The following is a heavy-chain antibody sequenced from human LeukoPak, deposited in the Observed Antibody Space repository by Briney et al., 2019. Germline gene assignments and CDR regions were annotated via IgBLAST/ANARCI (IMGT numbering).Heavy chain of an antibody. CDR3: ARGWGETPDNTDY. D-gene: IGHD7-27*01. J-gene: IGHJ4*02. CDR2: INHSGST. Sequence: SETLSLTCAVYGGSFSGYYWSWIRQPPGKGLEWIGEINHSGSTNYNPSLKSRVTISVDTSKNQLSLKLSSVTAADTAVYYCARGWGETPDNTDYWGQGTLVTVSS. V-gene: IGHV4-34*01. CDR1: GGSFSGYY.